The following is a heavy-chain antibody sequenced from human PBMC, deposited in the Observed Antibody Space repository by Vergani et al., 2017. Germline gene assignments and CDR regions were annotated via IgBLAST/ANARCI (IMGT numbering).Heavy chain of an antibody. D-gene: IGHD5-18*01. Sequence: QVQLQESGPGLVKPSETLSLTCTVSGGSISSYYWSWIRQPPGKGLEWIGYIYYSGSTNYNPALKSRVTIAVDTSQNQFSLKLSSVTAADTAVYYCARLVDTAMVTYWFDPWGQGTLVTVSS. CDR2: IYYSGST. CDR3: ARLVDTAMVTYWFDP. J-gene: IGHJ5*02. CDR1: GGSISSYY. V-gene: IGHV4-59*01.